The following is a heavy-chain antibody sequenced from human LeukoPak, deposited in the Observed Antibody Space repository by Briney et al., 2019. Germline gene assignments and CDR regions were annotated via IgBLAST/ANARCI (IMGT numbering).Heavy chain of an antibody. J-gene: IGHJ4*02. CDR3: ARGDGYNFFDY. D-gene: IGHD5-24*01. CDR1: GFTFSSYA. V-gene: IGHV3-23*01. Sequence: GGSLRLSCAASGFTFSSYAMTWVRQAPGKGLEWLSAISGSGGRTYYADSVKGRFTISRDNSENTLYLQMKSLRAEDTAVYYCARGDGYNFFDYWGQGTLVTVSS. CDR2: ISGSGGRT.